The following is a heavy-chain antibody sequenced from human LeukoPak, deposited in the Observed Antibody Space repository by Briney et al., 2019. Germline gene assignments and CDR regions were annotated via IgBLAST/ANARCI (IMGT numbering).Heavy chain of an antibody. CDR1: GFTFSSYG. CDR3: ARETSYYYDSSGYRLTDY. J-gene: IGHJ4*02. D-gene: IGHD3-22*01. Sequence: GGSLRLSCAASGFTFSSYGMHWVRQAPGKGLEWVAVIWYDGSNKYYADSVKGRFTTSRDNSKNTLYLQMNSLRAEDTAVYYCARETSYYYDSSGYRLTDYWGQGTLVTVSS. V-gene: IGHV3-33*01. CDR2: IWYDGSNK.